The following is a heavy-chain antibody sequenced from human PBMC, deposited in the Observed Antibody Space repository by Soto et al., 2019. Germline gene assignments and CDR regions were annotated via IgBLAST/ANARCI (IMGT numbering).Heavy chain of an antibody. CDR1: GGSISSYY. D-gene: IGHD6-6*01. CDR3: ARGLIAARVWYYYGMDV. CDR2: IYYSGST. Sequence: SETLSLTCTVSGGSISSYYWSWIRQPPGKGLEWIGYIYYSGSTNYNPSLKSRVTISVDTSKNQFSLKLSSVTAADTAVYYCARGLIAARVWYYYGMDVWGQGTTVTVSS. J-gene: IGHJ6*02. V-gene: IGHV4-59*01.